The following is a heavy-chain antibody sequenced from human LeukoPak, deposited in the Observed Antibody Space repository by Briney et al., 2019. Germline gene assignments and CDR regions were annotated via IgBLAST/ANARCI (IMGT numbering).Heavy chain of an antibody. J-gene: IGHJ5*02. V-gene: IGHV4-39*07. CDR2: MYYSSGNT. CDR3: ARGRGEGRGIAMVRGVRAPSYNWFDP. CDR1: GGSISSSSYY. Sequence: PSETLSLTCTVSGGSISSSSYYWGWIRQPPGKGLEWIGSMYYSSGNTYYNPSLKSRVTISVDTSKNQFSLELSSVTAADTAVYYCARGRGEGRGIAMVRGVRAPSYNWFDPWGHGTQVTVSS. D-gene: IGHD3-10*01.